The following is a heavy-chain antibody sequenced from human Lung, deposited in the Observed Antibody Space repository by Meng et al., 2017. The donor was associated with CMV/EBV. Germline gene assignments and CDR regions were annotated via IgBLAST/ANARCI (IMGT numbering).Heavy chain of an antibody. D-gene: IGHD4-23*01. J-gene: IGHJ4*02. V-gene: IGHV6-1*01. CDR2: TYYRSKWYH. CDR1: GDIVSSNRAA. Sequence: VQLQQSGPGLVKPSQTLSLTCAISGDIVSSNRAAWHWIRQSPSRGLEWLGRTYYRSKWYHEYAVSVKSRITISPDTPKNQFSLQLNSMTPEDTAVYYCARGINGGCGDWGQGTLVTVSS. CDR3: ARGINGGCGD.